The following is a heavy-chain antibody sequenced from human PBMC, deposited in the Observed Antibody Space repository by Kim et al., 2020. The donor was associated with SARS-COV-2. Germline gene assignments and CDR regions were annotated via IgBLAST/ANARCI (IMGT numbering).Heavy chain of an antibody. J-gene: IGHJ6*02. Sequence: DSVKGRFTISRDNSKNTLYLQMNSLRAEDTAVYYCAKGEGEKDYYYGMDVWGQGTTVTVSS. V-gene: IGHV3-33*06. CDR3: AKGEGEKDYYYGMDV.